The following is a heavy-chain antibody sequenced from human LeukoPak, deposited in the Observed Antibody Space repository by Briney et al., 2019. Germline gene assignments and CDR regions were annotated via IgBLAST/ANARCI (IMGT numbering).Heavy chain of an antibody. Sequence: SVKVSCKASGGTFSNYAISWVRQAPGQGLEWMGGIIPIFGTANYAQKFQGRVTITTDESTSTAYMELSSLRSEDTAVYYCARETPMITFGGVFDYWGQGTLVTVSS. J-gene: IGHJ4*02. CDR1: GGTFSNYA. V-gene: IGHV1-69*05. CDR2: IIPIFGTA. CDR3: ARETPMITFGGVFDY. D-gene: IGHD3-16*01.